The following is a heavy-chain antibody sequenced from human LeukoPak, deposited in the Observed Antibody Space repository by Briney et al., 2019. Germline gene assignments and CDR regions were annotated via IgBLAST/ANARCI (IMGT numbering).Heavy chain of an antibody. V-gene: IGHV3-30*02. CDR3: AKDDYSSSWSPDY. J-gene: IGHJ4*02. D-gene: IGHD6-13*01. Sequence: GGSLRLSCAAAGFTFSSYGMHWVRQAPGKGLEWVAFIRYDGSNKYYADSVKGRFTISRDNSKNTLYLQMNSLRAEDTAVYYCAKDDYSSSWSPDYWGQGTLVTVSS. CDR2: IRYDGSNK. CDR1: GFTFSSYG.